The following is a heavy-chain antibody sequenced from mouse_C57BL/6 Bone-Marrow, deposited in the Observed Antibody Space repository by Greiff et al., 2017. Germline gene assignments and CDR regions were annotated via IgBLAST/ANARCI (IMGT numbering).Heavy chain of an antibody. Sequence: QVQLQQPGAELVRPGTSVKLSCKASGYTFTSYWMHWVKQRPGQGLEWIGVIDPSDSYTNYNQKFKGKATLTVDTSSSTAYMQLSSLTSEDSAVYYGAPFTTVSYWGQGTTLTVSS. J-gene: IGHJ2*01. D-gene: IGHD1-1*01. CDR1: GYTFTSYW. CDR2: IDPSDSYT. CDR3: APFTTVSY. V-gene: IGHV1-59*01.